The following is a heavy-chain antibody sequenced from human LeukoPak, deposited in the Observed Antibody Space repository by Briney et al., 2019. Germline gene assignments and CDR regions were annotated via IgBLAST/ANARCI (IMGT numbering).Heavy chain of an antibody. Sequence: GGSLRLSCAASGFTFSSYTMNWVRQAPGKGLEWVSSINTLSTDIHYRDSVKGRFTISRDNAKNSLYLQMNSLRAEDTAVYYCARGGIITSYAFEIWGQGAMVTVSS. CDR3: ARGGIITSYAFEI. CDR1: GFTFSSYT. D-gene: IGHD1-26*01. CDR2: INTLSTDI. V-gene: IGHV3-21*01. J-gene: IGHJ3*02.